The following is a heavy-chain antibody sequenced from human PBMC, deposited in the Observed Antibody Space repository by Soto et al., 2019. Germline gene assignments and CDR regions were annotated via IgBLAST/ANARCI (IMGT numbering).Heavy chain of an antibody. Sequence: QVQLQESGPGLVKPSQTLSLTCTVSGGSISSGGYYWSWIRQHPGKGLEWIGYIYYSGSTYYNPSLKSRATISVDTAKNQFSLKLSSVTAADTDVYYCARKITMVRGVSQLDYWCQGTLVTVSS. CDR1: GGSISSGGYY. CDR3: ARKITMVRGVSQLDY. CDR2: IYYSGST. J-gene: IGHJ4*02. D-gene: IGHD3-10*01. V-gene: IGHV4-31*03.